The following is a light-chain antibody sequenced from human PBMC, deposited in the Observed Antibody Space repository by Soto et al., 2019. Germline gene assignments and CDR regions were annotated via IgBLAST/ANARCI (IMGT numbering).Light chain of an antibody. CDR1: NIGSKS. J-gene: IGLJ3*02. Sequence: SYELTQPPSVSVAPGQTARTTCGGNNIGSKSVHWYQQKPGQAPVLVVYDDSDRPSGIPERFSGSNSGNTATLTISRVEAGDEADYYCQVWDSSSDHPEVFGGGTKLTVL. CDR2: DDS. CDR3: QVWDSSSDHPEV. V-gene: IGLV3-21*02.